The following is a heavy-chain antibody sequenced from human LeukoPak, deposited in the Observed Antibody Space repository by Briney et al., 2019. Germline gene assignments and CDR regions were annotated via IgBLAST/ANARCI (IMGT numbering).Heavy chain of an antibody. J-gene: IGHJ6*03. D-gene: IGHD4-11*01. CDR2: MNPNSGNT. Sequence: ASVKVSCKASGYTFTSYDINWVRQATGQGLEWMGWMNPNSGNTGYAQKFQGRVSMTRNTSISTAYMELSSLKSEDTAVYYCARVYSNYFGYYYYYMDVWGKGTTVTVSS. CDR3: ARVYSNYFGYYYYYMDV. V-gene: IGHV1-8*01. CDR1: GYTFTSYD.